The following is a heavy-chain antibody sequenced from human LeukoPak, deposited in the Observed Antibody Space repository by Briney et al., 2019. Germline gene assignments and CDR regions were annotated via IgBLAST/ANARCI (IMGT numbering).Heavy chain of an antibody. D-gene: IGHD3-16*02. Sequence: PRASVKVSCKASGYTFTDYAMNWVRQAPGQGLEWMGWIHPNTGNPTYAQGFTGRFVFSLDTSVGTTYLQISSLKAEDTAVYYCARAYQSLGGLSLPDHWGQGTLVTVSS. V-gene: IGHV7-4-1*02. J-gene: IGHJ5*02. CDR2: IHPNTGNP. CDR3: ARAYQSLGGLSLPDH. CDR1: GYTFTDYA.